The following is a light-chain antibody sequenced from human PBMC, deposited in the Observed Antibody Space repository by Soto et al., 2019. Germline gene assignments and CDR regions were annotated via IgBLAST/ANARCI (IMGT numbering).Light chain of an antibody. CDR3: QQYGSSPRT. J-gene: IGKJ4*01. CDR2: GAS. V-gene: IGKV3-20*01. Sequence: VLTRSPGTLSLSPGERATLSCRASQSVSSSYLAWYQQKPGQAPRLLIYGASSRATGIPDRFSGSGSGTDFTLTISRLEPEDFAVYYCQQYGSSPRTFGGGHKVDIK. CDR1: QSVSSSY.